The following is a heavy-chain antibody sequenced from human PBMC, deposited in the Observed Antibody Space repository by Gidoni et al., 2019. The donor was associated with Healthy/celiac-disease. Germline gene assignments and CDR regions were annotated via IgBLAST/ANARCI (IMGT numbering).Heavy chain of an antibody. J-gene: IGHJ6*02. V-gene: IGHV1-3*01. D-gene: IGHD6-13*01. CDR1: GYTSTSYA. CDR2: INAGNGNT. Sequence: QVQLVQSGAEVKKPGASVTVSCKASGYTSTSYAMHWVRQAPGQRLEWMGWINAGNGNTKYSQKFQGRVTITRDTSASTAYMELSSLRSEDTAVYYCARGGYRQQLVLGYYYGMDVWGQGTTVTVSS. CDR3: ARGGYRQQLVLGYYYGMDV.